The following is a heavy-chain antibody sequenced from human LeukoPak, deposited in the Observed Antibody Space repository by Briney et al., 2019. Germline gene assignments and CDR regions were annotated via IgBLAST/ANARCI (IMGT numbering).Heavy chain of an antibody. CDR2: IYYSGST. Sequence: KPSETLSLTCTVSGGSISSYYWSCIRQPPGKGPEWIGYIYYSGSTNYNPSLKSRVTISVDTSKNQFSLKLSSVTAADTAVYYCARVEGFGELLGKDAFDIWGQGTMVTVSS. CDR1: GGSISSYY. D-gene: IGHD3-10*01. J-gene: IGHJ3*02. CDR3: ARVEGFGELLGKDAFDI. V-gene: IGHV4-59*01.